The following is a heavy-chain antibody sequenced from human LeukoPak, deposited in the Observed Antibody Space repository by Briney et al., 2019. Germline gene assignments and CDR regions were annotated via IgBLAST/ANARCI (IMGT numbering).Heavy chain of an antibody. CDR3: ARPLQGIAAAGY. J-gene: IGHJ4*02. CDR1: GYSFTSYW. V-gene: IGHV5-51*01. Sequence: LGESLMIPCKGSGYSFTSYWIGWVRQMPGKGLEWMGIIYPGDSDTTYSPSFQGQVTISADKSISTAYLRWSSLKASDTAMYYCARPLQGIAAAGYWGQGTLVSVSS. D-gene: IGHD6-13*01. CDR2: IYPGDSDT.